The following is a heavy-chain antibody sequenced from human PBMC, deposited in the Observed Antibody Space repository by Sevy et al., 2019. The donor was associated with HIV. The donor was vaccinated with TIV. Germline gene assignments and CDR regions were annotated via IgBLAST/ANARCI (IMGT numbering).Heavy chain of an antibody. D-gene: IGHD3-22*01. V-gene: IGHV1-58*01. J-gene: IGHJ4*02. CDR3: AATYYYDSSGYIGGYYFDY. Sequence: ASVKVSCKASGFTFTSSAVQWVRQARGQRLEWIGWIVVGSGNTNYAQKFQERVTITRVMSTSTAYVELGSLRSEDTAAYYCAATYYYDSSGYIGGYYFDYWGQGTLVTVSS. CDR1: GFTFTSSA. CDR2: IVVGSGNT.